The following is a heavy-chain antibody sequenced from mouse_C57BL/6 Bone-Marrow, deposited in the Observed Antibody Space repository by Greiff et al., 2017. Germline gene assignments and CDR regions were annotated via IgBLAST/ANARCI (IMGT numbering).Heavy chain of an antibody. CDR2: IYPGSGRT. V-gene: IGHV1-55*01. J-gene: IGHJ1*03. D-gene: IGHD2-12*01. CDR3: ARSCYRNYWYFDV. CDR1: GYTFTSYC. Sequence: QVQLQQPGPELVKPGASVKMSCKASGYTFTSYCITWVKQRPGQGLEWIGDIYPGSGRTNYNEKCKSKATLTVDTSSSTAYMELSRRTSEYSAVYFCARSCYRNYWYFDVWCRGTTPTVSS.